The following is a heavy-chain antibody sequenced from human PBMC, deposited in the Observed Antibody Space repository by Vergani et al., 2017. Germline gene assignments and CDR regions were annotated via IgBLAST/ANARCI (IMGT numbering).Heavy chain of an antibody. D-gene: IGHD4-23*01. CDR3: ARVLMTVVTDGYFDY. V-gene: IGHV1-18*01. CDR1: GYTFTSYG. J-gene: IGHJ4*02. Sequence: QVQLVQSGAEVKTPGASVKVSCKASGYTFTSYGISWVRQAPGQGLEWMGWISAYNGNTNYAQKLQGRVTMTTDTSTSTAYMELRSLRSDDTAVYYCARVLMTVVTDGYFDYWGQGTLVTVSS. CDR2: ISAYNGNT.